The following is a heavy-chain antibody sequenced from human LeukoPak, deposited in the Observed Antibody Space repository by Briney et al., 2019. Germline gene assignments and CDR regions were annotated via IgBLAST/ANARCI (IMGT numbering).Heavy chain of an antibody. CDR3: ARGPRITVGGPSDY. V-gene: IGHV1-2*02. CDR1: GYTFTDYY. D-gene: IGHD6-19*01. Sequence: ASVKVSCKASGYTFTDYYMHWVRQAPGQGLEWMGWINSNSGDTNYAQKFQGRVAVTRDTSITTAYMELSWLRSDDTAVYYCARGPRITVGGPSDYWGQGTLVTVSS. CDR2: INSNSGDT. J-gene: IGHJ4*02.